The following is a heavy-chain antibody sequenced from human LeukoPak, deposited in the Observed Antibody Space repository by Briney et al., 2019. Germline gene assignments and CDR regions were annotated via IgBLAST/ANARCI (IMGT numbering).Heavy chain of an antibody. J-gene: IGHJ4*02. CDR2: IKQDGSEK. CDR3: ARVSIAVAAGDY. V-gene: IGHV3-7*01. Sequence: PGGSLRLSCAASGFTFVSYWMSWVRQAPGKGLEWVANIKQDGSEKHYVDSVKGRFTISRDNAKNALYLQMNSLRAEDTAVYYCARVSIAVAAGDYWGQGTLVTVSS. D-gene: IGHD6-19*01. CDR1: GFTFVSYW.